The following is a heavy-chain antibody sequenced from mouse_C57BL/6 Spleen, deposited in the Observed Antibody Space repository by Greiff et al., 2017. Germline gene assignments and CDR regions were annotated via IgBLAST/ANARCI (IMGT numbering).Heavy chain of an antibody. J-gene: IGHJ2*01. D-gene: IGHD2-4*01. Sequence: QVQLQQSGAELVRPGASVKLSCKASGYTFTDYYINWVKQRPGQGLEWIARIYPGSGNTYYNEKFKGKATLTAEKSSSTAYMQLSSLTSEDSAVYFCARSAYDYDDYFDYWGQGTTLTVSS. V-gene: IGHV1-76*01. CDR3: ARSAYDYDDYFDY. CDR1: GYTFTDYY. CDR2: IYPGSGNT.